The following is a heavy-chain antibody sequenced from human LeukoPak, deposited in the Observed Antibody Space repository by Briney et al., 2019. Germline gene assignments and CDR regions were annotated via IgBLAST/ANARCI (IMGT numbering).Heavy chain of an antibody. Sequence: PSETLSLTCAVYGGSFSGYYWSWIRQPPGKGLEWIGYIYYSGSTNYNPSLKSRVTISVDTSKNQFSLKLSSVTAADTAVYYCARGRRIVVVPAAISNSYYFDYWGQGTLVTVSS. CDR3: ARGRRIVVVPAAISNSYYFDY. J-gene: IGHJ4*02. D-gene: IGHD2-2*02. CDR1: GGSFSGYY. CDR2: IYYSGST. V-gene: IGHV4-59*13.